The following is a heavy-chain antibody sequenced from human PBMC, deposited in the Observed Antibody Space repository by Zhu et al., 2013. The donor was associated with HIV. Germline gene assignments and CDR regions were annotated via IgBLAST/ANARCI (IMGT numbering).Heavy chain of an antibody. D-gene: IGHD3-10*01. CDR2: IIPIFGTA. CDR1: GGTFSSYA. Sequence: QVQLVQSGAEVKKPGSSVKVSCKASGGTFSSYAISWVRQAPGQGLEWMGGIIPIFGTANYAQKFQGRVTITADESTSTAYMELSSLRSEDTAVYYCARGRANYYGSGSYKDWFDPGAREPWSPSPQ. J-gene: IGHJ5*02. CDR3: ARGRANYYGSGSYKDWFDP. V-gene: IGHV1-69*01.